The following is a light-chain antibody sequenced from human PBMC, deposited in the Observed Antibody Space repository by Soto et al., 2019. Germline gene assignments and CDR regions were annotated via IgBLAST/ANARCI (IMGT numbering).Light chain of an antibody. J-gene: IGKJ4*01. Sequence: DIVLNQAPATLSLSPGERATLSCRASEILYNFLAWYQVRPGQVPRLLISDAFNRATGVPPRFNGSGSGTDFTLTIDNVEPEDSAVYFCQHRTKWPLTFGGGTKVDI. CDR2: DAF. V-gene: IGKV3-11*01. CDR1: EILYNF. CDR3: QHRTKWPLT.